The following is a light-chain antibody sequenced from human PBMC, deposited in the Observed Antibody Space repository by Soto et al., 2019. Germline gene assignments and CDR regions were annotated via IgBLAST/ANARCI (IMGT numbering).Light chain of an antibody. CDR1: QSISNH. Sequence: EIVLTQSPVTLSLSPGERAALSCRASQSISNHLAWYQQKPGQAPRLLIYDAFHRATGIPARFSGSGSGADFTLTLSSLESEDFAVYYCQQRGASFGQGTRLEIK. J-gene: IGKJ5*01. CDR3: QQRGAS. CDR2: DAF. V-gene: IGKV3-11*01.